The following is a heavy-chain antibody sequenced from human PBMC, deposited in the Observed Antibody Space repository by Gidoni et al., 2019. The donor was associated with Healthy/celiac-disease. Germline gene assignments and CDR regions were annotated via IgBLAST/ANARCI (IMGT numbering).Heavy chain of an antibody. D-gene: IGHD3-10*01. CDR2: ISGSGGST. CDR3: AKLYYYGSGNPGYFQH. V-gene: IGHV3-23*01. J-gene: IGHJ1*01. Sequence: EVQLLESGGGLVQPGGSLRLSCAASGFTFSSYAMSWVRQAPGKGLEWVSAISGSGGSTYYADSVKGRFTISRDNSKNTLYLQMNSLRAEDTAVYYCAKLYYYGSGNPGYFQHWGQGTLVTVSS. CDR1: GFTFSSYA.